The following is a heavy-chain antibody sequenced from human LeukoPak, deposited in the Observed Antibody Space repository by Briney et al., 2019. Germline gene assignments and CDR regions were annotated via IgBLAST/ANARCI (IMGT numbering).Heavy chain of an antibody. D-gene: IGHD3-9*01. J-gene: IGHJ4*02. CDR2: IYYSGST. CDR1: GGSISSSSYY. V-gene: IGHV4-39*01. Sequence: PSETLSLTCTVSGGSISSSSYYWGWTRQPPGKGLEWIGSIYYSGSTYYNPSLKSRVTISVDTSKNQFSLKLSSVTAADTAVYYCARRQYYDTLDYWGQGTLVTVSS. CDR3: ARRQYYDTLDY.